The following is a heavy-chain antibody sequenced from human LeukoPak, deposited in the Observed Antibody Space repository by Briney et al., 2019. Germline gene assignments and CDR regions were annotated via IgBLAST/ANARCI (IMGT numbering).Heavy chain of an antibody. CDR1: GFTFSSYA. Sequence: GGSLRLSCAASGFTFSSYAMNWVRQAPGKGLEWVSVISGSGGNTYYADSVKGRFTISRDNFKNTLYLQMNSLRAEDTAVYYCAKIPYSSGWVQNWFDPWGQGTLVTVSS. CDR2: ISGSGGNT. V-gene: IGHV3-23*01. CDR3: AKIPYSSGWVQNWFDP. D-gene: IGHD6-19*01. J-gene: IGHJ5*02.